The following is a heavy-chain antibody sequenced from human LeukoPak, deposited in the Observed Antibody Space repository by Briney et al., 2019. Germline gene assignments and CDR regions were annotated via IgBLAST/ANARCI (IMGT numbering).Heavy chain of an antibody. V-gene: IGHV4-34*01. CDR2: INHSGST. J-gene: IGHJ6*03. CDR1: GGSFSGYY. Sequence: PSETLSLTCAVYGGSFSGYYWSWIRQPPGKGLEWIGEINHSGSTNYNPSLKSRVTISVDTSKNQFSLKLSSVTAADTAVYYCARPPQLRYLGWYYMDVWGKGTTVTISS. CDR3: ARPPQLRYLGWYYMDV. D-gene: IGHD3-9*01.